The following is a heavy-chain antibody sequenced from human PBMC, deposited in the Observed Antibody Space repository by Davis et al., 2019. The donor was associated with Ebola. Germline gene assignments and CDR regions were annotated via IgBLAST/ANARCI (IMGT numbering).Heavy chain of an antibody. CDR1: GFTFDDYA. J-gene: IGHJ6*02. D-gene: IGHD2/OR15-2a*01. Sequence: GESLKISCAASGFTFDDYAMHWVRQAPGKGLEWASLISGDGGSTYYADSVKGRFTISRDNSKNSLYLQMNSLRAEDTAVYYCARAGGSTTLTAPSMDVWGQGTTVTVSS. CDR2: ISGDGGST. CDR3: ARAGGSTTLTAPSMDV. V-gene: IGHV3-43*02.